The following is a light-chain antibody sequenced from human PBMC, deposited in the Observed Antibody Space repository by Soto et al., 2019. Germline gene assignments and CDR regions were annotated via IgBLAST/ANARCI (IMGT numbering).Light chain of an antibody. V-gene: IGLV2-11*01. Sequence: QSVLTQPASVSGSPGQSITISCTGTSSDVGPYNYVSWYQHHPGKAPKLLIYEVTKRPSGVPDRFSGSKSGNTASLTISGLQAEDEADYYCCSYAGSYTLVFGTGTKVTVL. CDR1: SSDVGPYNY. CDR3: CSYAGSYTLV. J-gene: IGLJ1*01. CDR2: EVT.